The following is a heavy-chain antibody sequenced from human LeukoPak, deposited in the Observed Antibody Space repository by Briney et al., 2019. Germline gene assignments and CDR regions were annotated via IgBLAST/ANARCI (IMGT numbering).Heavy chain of an antibody. CDR1: GGSFPGYY. Sequence: SETLSLTCGVHGGSFPGYYWSWIRQPPGKGLEWIGEINHSGSTNYNPSLKSRVTISVDTSKNQFSLKVSSVTAADTAVYYCARGRVYGSSTSCNSGYYYGMDVWGQGTTVTVSS. D-gene: IGHD2-2*01. J-gene: IGHJ6*02. CDR3: ARGRVYGSSTSCNSGYYYGMDV. CDR2: INHSGST. V-gene: IGHV4-34*01.